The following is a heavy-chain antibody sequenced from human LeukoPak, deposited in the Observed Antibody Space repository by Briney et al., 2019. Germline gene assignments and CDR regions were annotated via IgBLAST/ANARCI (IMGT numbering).Heavy chain of an antibody. CDR1: GYTFTSYG. D-gene: IGHD3-3*01. CDR3: ARVDRFLEWLHDAFDI. J-gene: IGHJ3*02. Sequence: ASVKVSCKASGYTFTSYGISWVRQAPGQGLEWMGWISAYNGNTNYAQKLQGRVTMTTDTSTSTAYMELRSLRSDDTAVYYCARVDRFLEWLHDAFDIWGQGTMVTVSS. CDR2: ISAYNGNT. V-gene: IGHV1-18*01.